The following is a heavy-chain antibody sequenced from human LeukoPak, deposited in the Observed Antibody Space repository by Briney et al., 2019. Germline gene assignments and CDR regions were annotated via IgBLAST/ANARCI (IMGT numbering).Heavy chain of an antibody. Sequence: PGGSLRLSCAASGFTFSSYGMHWVRQAPGKGLEWVAVISYDGSNKYYADSVKGRFTISRDNSKNTLYLQMNSLRAEDTAVYYCAKDTSAYGSGWTWDYWGQGTLVTVSS. CDR3: AKDTSAYGSGWTWDY. V-gene: IGHV3-30*18. J-gene: IGHJ4*02. CDR2: ISYDGSNK. CDR1: GFTFSSYG. D-gene: IGHD6-19*01.